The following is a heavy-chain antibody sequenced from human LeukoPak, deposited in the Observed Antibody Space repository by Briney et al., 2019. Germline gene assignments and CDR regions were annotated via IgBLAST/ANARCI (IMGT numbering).Heavy chain of an antibody. CDR2: ISYDGSNK. V-gene: IGHV3-30*18. J-gene: IGHJ4*02. Sequence: GGSLRLSCAAFGFTFSSYGMHWVRQAPGKGLEWVAVISYDGSNKYYADSVKGRFTISRDNSKNTLYLQMNSLRAEDTAVYYCAKDREYQLLYYFDYWGQGTLVTVSS. CDR3: AKDREYQLLYYFDY. CDR1: GFTFSSYG. D-gene: IGHD2-2*01.